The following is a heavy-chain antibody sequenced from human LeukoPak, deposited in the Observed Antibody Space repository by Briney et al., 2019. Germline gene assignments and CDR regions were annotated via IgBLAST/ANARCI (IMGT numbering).Heavy chain of an antibody. CDR3: ARAVMVRGVIISYYFDY. CDR1: GYTFTSYG. V-gene: IGHV1-18*01. Sequence: ASVKVSCKASGYTFTSYGISWVRQAPGQGLEWMGWISAYNGNTNYAQKLQGRVTMTTDTSTSTAYMELRSLRSDDTAVYYCARAVMVRGVIISYYFDYWGQGTLVTVSS. CDR2: ISAYNGNT. D-gene: IGHD3-10*01. J-gene: IGHJ4*02.